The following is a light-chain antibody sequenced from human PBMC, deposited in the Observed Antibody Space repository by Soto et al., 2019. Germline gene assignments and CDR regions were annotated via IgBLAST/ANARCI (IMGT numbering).Light chain of an antibody. CDR2: LGS. Sequence: DIVMTQTPLSLPVTPGEPASIPCRSSQSLLHSNGYNYLDWYLQKPGQSPQLLIYLGSNRASGVPDRFSGSGSGTDFTLKISRVEAEDVGVYYCMQGLTTPLTFGGRTKVDIK. CDR1: QSLLHSNGYNY. V-gene: IGKV2-28*01. J-gene: IGKJ4*01. CDR3: MQGLTTPLT.